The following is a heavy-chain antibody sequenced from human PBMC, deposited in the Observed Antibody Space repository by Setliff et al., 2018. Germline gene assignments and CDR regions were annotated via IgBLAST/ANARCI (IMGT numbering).Heavy chain of an antibody. CDR1: GFTFSSLW. V-gene: IGHV3-7*01. Sequence: PGGSLRLSCTASGFTFSSLWMSWVRQAPGKGLEWVANINQDGSEKYYVDSVKGRFTISRDNARNSLSLQMNSVRTEDTAVYYCFGAGTCSYWGQGTLVTVSS. CDR3: FGAGTCSY. D-gene: IGHD3-10*01. J-gene: IGHJ4*02. CDR2: INQDGSEK.